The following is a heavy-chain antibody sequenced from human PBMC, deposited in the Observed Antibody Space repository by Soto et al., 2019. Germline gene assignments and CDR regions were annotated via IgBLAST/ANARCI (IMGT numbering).Heavy chain of an antibody. J-gene: IGHJ4*02. CDR2: IIPIFGTA. CDR3: ARVGSGSFPYYFDY. CDR1: GFTFSSYA. D-gene: IGHD1-26*01. Sequence: QVQLVESGGGVVQPGRSLRLSCAASGFTFSSYAISWVRQAPGQGLEWMGGIIPIFGTANYAQKFQGRVTITADKSTSTAYMELSSLRSEDTAVYYCARVGSGSFPYYFDYWGQGTLVTVSS. V-gene: IGHV1-69*06.